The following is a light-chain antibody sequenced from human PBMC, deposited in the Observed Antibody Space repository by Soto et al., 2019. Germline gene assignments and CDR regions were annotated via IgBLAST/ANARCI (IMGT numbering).Light chain of an antibody. J-gene: IGKJ2*01. V-gene: IGKV3-11*01. CDR1: QSFSSY. Sequence: EIVLTQSPATLSLSPGERATLSCRASQSFSSYLAWYQQKPGQAPRLLIYDASNRATGIPARFSGSGSGTDFTLTISSLEPEHFAVYYCQQRSNWPPKYTFGQGTKLEIK. CDR3: QQRSNWPPKYT. CDR2: DAS.